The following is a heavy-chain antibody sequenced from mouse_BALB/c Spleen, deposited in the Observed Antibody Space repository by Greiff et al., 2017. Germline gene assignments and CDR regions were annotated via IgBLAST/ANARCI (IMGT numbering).Heavy chain of an antibody. J-gene: IGHJ4*01. CDR3: ARTMITTRTYAMDY. Sequence: VKLMESGAELMKPGASVKISCKATGYTFSSYWIEWVKQRPGHGLEWIGEILPGSGSTNYNEKFKGKATFTADTSSNTAYMQLSSLTSEDSAVYYCARTMITTRTYAMDYWGQGTSVTVSA. D-gene: IGHD2-4*01. V-gene: IGHV1-9*01. CDR1: GYTFSSYW. CDR2: ILPGSGST.